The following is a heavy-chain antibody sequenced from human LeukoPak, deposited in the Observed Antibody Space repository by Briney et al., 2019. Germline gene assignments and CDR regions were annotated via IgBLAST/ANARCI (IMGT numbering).Heavy chain of an antibody. CDR2: INPNSGGT. D-gene: IGHD6-19*01. V-gene: IGHV1-2*02. J-gene: IGHJ4*02. CDR3: ASFRDEQWLVSY. Sequence: ASLKVSCTASGYTFTGYYMHWVRQAPGQGLEWMGWINPNSGGTNYAQKFQGRVTMTRDKSISTAYMELSRLRSDDTAVYYCASFRDEQWLVSYWGQGTLVTVSS. CDR1: GYTFTGYY.